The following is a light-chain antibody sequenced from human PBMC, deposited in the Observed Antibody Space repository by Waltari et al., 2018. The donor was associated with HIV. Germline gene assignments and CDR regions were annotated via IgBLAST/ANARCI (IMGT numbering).Light chain of an antibody. CDR2: KDT. V-gene: IGLV1-47*01. CDR3: VGWDSRLRGYV. Sequence: QPVLTQPPSASGTLGQRVTISCSGSSSNIENDNVYWYQQFPGAAPKLIIYKDTQRPSGVPDRFTGSKSGTPASLAIGGLRSEDEADYYCVGWDSRLRGYVFGTGTKVTVL. J-gene: IGLJ1*01. CDR1: SSNIENDN.